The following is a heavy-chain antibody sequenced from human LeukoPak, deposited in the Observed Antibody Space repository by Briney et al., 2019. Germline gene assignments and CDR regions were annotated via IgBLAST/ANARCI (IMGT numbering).Heavy chain of an antibody. CDR1: GDSVSSNSAA. CDR2: TYYRSKWYN. CDR3: ARVDLDEYNWNDEKPFDP. V-gene: IGHV6-1*01. D-gene: IGHD1-1*01. J-gene: IGHJ5*02. Sequence: SQTLSLTCAISGDSVSSNSAAWNWIRQSPSRGLEWLGRTYYRSKWYNDYAVSVKSRITINPDTSKNQFSLQLNSVTPEDTAVYYCARVDLDEYNWNDEKPFDPWGQGTLVTVSS.